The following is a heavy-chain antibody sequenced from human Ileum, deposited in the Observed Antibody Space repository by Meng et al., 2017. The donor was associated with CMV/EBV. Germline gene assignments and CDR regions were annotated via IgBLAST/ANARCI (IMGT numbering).Heavy chain of an antibody. CDR1: GGSISSSSYY. CDR3: AREIVVVPAAIDYFDY. V-gene: IGHV4-39*07. J-gene: IGHJ4*02. D-gene: IGHD2-2*02. Sequence: GSLRLSCTVSGGSISSSSYYWGWIRQPPGKGLEWIGSIYYSGSTYYNPSLKRRVTISVDTSKNQFSLKLSSVTAADTAVYYCAREIVVVPAAIDYFDYWGQGTLVTVSS. CDR2: IYYSGST.